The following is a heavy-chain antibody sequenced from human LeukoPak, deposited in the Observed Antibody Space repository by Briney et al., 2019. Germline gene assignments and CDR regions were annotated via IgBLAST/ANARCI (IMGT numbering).Heavy chain of an antibody. CDR3: ARWTPKGKYYFDY. CDR2: IWYDGSNK. J-gene: IGHJ4*02. Sequence: PGGSLRLSCAASGFTFSSYGMHWVRQAPGRGLEWVAVIWYDGSNKYYADSVKGRFTISRDNSKNTLYLQMNSLRAEDTAVYYCARWTPKGKYYFDYWGQGTLVTVSS. D-gene: IGHD3-10*01. CDR1: GFTFSSYG. V-gene: IGHV3-33*01.